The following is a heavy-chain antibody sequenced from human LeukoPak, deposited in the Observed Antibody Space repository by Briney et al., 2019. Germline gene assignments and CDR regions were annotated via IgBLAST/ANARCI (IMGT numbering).Heavy chain of an antibody. CDR3: ARDRAGIAPWLLRNPLGY. V-gene: IGHV3-7*01. J-gene: IGHJ4*02. CDR1: GFTFSSYA. D-gene: IGHD6-13*01. CDR2: IKQDGSEK. Sequence: HPGGSLRLSCAASGFTFSSYAMSWVRQAPGKGLEWVANIKQDGSEKYYVDSVKGRFTISRDNAKNSLYLQMNSLRAEDTAVYYCARDRAGIAPWLLRNPLGYWGQGTLVTVSS.